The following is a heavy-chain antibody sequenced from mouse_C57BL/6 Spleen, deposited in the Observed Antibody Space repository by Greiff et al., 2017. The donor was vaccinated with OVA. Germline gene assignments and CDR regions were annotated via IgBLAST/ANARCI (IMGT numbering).Heavy chain of an antibody. J-gene: IGHJ4*01. D-gene: IGHD1-2*01. CDR2: ISDGGSYT. Sequence: EVQGVESGGGLVKPGGSLKLSCAASGFTFSSYAMSWVRQTPEKRLEWVATISDGGSYTYYPDNVKGRFTISRDNAKNNLYLQMSHLKSEDTAMYYCARAHYGEGVYAMDYWGQGTSVTVSS. CDR3: ARAHYGEGVYAMDY. CDR1: GFTFSSYA. V-gene: IGHV5-4*01.